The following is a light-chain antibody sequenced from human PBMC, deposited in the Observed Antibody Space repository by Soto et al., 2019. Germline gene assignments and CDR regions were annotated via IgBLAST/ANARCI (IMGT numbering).Light chain of an antibody. CDR2: DTF. V-gene: IGKV3-11*01. CDR3: KLRRNWPPSLT. Sequence: EIVLTQSPATLSLSPGERATLSCRASQSVSSYLAWYQQKPGQAPRLLIYDTFNRATGIPARFSGSGSRTDFTLTISSLEPEDFAVYYCKLRRNWPPSLTFGGGTKVEIK. J-gene: IGKJ4*01. CDR1: QSVSSY.